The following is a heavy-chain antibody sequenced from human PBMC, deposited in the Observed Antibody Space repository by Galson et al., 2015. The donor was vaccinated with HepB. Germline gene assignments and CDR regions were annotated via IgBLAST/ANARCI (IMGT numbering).Heavy chain of an antibody. CDR2: MNPNSGNT. CDR3: ATGVVTLDGMDV. CDR1: GYTFTSYD. J-gene: IGHJ6*02. V-gene: IGHV1-8*01. D-gene: IGHD2-21*02. Sequence: SVKVSCKASGYTFTSYDINWVRQATGQGLEWMGWMNPNSGNTGYAQKFQGRVTMTRNTSISTAYMELSSLRSEDTAVYYCATGVVTLDGMDVWGQGTTVTVSS.